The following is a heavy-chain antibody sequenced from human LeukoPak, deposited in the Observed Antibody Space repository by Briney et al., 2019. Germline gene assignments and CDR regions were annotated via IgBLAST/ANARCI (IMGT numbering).Heavy chain of an antibody. Sequence: PSETLSLTCAVYGGSFSGYYWSWIRQPPGKGLEWIGRIYTSGSTNYNPSLKSRVTMSLDTSKNQFSLKLSSVTAADTAVYFCARDVVAAAGTWDYWGQGTLVTVSS. D-gene: IGHD6-13*01. CDR2: IYTSGST. CDR1: GGSFSGYY. V-gene: IGHV4-59*10. J-gene: IGHJ4*02. CDR3: ARDVVAAAGTWDY.